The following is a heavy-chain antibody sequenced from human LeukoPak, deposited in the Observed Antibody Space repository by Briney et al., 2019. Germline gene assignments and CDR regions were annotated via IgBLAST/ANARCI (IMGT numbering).Heavy chain of an antibody. D-gene: IGHD4-17*01. Sequence: PSETLSLTCTVSGGSISSYYWSWIRQPPGKGLEWIGYIYYSGSTNYNPSLKSRVTISVDTSKNQFSLKLSSVTAVDTAAYYCARDDYGAFDYWGQGTLVTVSS. CDR3: ARDDYGAFDY. CDR1: GGSISSYY. J-gene: IGHJ4*02. V-gene: IGHV4-59*01. CDR2: IYYSGST.